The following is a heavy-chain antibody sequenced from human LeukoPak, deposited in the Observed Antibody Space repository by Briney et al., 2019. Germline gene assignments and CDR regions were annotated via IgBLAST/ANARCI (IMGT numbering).Heavy chain of an antibody. D-gene: IGHD1-1*01. V-gene: IGHV3-23*01. CDR3: ARGRGWNPLINWFDP. J-gene: IGHJ5*02. Sequence: PGGSLRLSSAASGFTFSSYAMSWVRQAPGKGLEWVSAISGSGGSTYYADSVKGRFTISRDNSKNTLYLQMNSLRAEDTAVYYCARGRGWNPLINWFDPWGQGTLVTVSS. CDR1: GFTFSSYA. CDR2: ISGSGGST.